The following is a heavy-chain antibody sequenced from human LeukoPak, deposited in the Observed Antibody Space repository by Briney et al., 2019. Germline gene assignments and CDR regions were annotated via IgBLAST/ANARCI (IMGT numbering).Heavy chain of an antibody. J-gene: IGHJ4*02. CDR2: ISYSGST. D-gene: IGHD3-10*01. Sequence: RPSETLSLTCIVSGDFISSSRYYWGWIRQPPGKGLEWIGSISYSGSTYYNPSLKSRVTISVDTSKNQFSLKLSSVTAADTAVYYCARPHGSGSYYKRWFGYWGQGTLVTVSS. CDR1: GDFISSSRYY. CDR3: ARPHGSGSYYKRWFGY. V-gene: IGHV4-39*07.